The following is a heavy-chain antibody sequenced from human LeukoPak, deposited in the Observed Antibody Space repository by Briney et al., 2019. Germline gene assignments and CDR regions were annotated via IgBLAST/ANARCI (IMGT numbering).Heavy chain of an antibody. CDR3: ATRSSYFDY. CDR1: GFTFSSYA. V-gene: IGHV3-30-3*01. CDR2: ISYDGSNK. J-gene: IGHJ4*02. Sequence: GSLRLSCAASGFTFSSYAMSWVRQAPGKGLEWVAVISYDGSNKYYADSVKGRFTISRDNSKNTLYLQMNSLRAEDTAVYYCATRSSYFDYWGQGTLVTVSS.